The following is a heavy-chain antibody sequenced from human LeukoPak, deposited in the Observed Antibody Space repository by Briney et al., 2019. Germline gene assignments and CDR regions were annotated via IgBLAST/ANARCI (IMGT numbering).Heavy chain of an antibody. CDR2: IYHSGST. J-gene: IGHJ4*02. D-gene: IGHD3-10*01. Sequence: SQTLSLTCAVSGGSINSGGYSRSWIRQPPGKGLEWIGYIYHSGSTYYNPSLKSRVTISVDRSKNQFSLKLSSVTAADTAVHYCAREGAYGSGSFGFWGQGTLVTVSS. V-gene: IGHV4-30-2*01. CDR1: GGSINSGGYS. CDR3: AREGAYGSGSFGF.